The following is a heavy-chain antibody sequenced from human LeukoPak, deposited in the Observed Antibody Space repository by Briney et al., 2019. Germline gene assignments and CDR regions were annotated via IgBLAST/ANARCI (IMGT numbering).Heavy chain of an antibody. D-gene: IGHD3-22*01. Sequence: GGSLRLSCAAYGFTFSSYSMNWVRQAPGKGLERVSSISSSSYIYYADSVKGRFTISRDNAKNSLYLQMNSLRAEDTAVYYCAAQTYYYDSSGYYSLDYWGQGTLVTVSS. CDR1: GFTFSSYS. V-gene: IGHV3-21*01. CDR2: ISSSSYI. J-gene: IGHJ4*02. CDR3: AAQTYYYDSSGYYSLDY.